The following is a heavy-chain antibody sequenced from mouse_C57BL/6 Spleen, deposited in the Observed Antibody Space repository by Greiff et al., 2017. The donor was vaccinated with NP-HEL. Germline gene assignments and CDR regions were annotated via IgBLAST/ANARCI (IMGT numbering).Heavy chain of an antibody. CDR3: TRSTMVTKAWFAY. V-gene: IGHV5-9-1*02. CDR1: GFTFSSYA. J-gene: IGHJ3*01. D-gene: IGHD2-2*01. Sequence: EVKVEESGEGLVKPGGSLKLSCAASGFTFSSYAMSWVRQTPEKRLEWVAYISSGGDYTYYADTVKGRFTISRDNARNTLYLQMSSLKSEDTAMYYCTRSTMVTKAWFAYWGQGTLVTVSA. CDR2: ISSGGDYT.